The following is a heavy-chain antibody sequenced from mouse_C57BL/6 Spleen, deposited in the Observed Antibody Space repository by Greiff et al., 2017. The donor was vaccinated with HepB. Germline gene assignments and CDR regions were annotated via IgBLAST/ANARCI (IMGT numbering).Heavy chain of an antibody. CDR2: IDPSDSYT. V-gene: IGHV1-69*01. D-gene: IGHD4-1*01. CDR1: GYTFTSYW. Sequence: QVQLQQPGAELVMPGASVKLSCKASGYTFTSYWMHWVKQRPGQGLEWIGEIDPSDSYTNYNQKFKGKSTLTVDKSSSTAYMQLSSLTSEDSAVYYCARLTQYYFDYWGQGTTLTVSS. CDR3: ARLTQYYFDY. J-gene: IGHJ2*01.